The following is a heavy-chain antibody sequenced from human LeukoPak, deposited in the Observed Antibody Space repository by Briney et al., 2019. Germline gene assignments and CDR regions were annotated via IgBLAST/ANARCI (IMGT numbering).Heavy chain of an antibody. J-gene: IGHJ4*02. CDR2: IRYDGSNK. Sequence: GGSLRLSCAASGFTFHTFAMHWVRQAPGKGLEWVSFIRYDGSNKYYTDSVKGRFTVSRDDSKNTLYLQMNSLRAEDTAVYYCAKARGYYYGSGSYDGTDYWGQGTLVTVSS. CDR3: AKARGYYYGSGSYDGTDY. D-gene: IGHD3-10*01. CDR1: GFTFHTFA. V-gene: IGHV3-30*02.